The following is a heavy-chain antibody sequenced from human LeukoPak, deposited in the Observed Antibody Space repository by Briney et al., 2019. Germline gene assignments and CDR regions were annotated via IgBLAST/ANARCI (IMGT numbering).Heavy chain of an antibody. D-gene: IGHD3-16*02. V-gene: IGHV4-34*01. CDR2: INHSGSN. J-gene: IGHJ5*02. Sequence: SETLSLTCAVYGGSFSGYYWSWIRQPPGKGLEWIGEINHSGSNNYNPSLKSRVTISVDTSKNQFSLKLSSVTAADTAVYYCARGGMITFGGVIVRNWFDPWGQGTLVTVSS. CDR1: GGSFSGYY. CDR3: ARGGMITFGGVIVRNWFDP.